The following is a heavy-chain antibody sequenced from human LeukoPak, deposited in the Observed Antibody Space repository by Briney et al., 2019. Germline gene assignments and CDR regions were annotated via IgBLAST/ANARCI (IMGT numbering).Heavy chain of an antibody. J-gene: IGHJ4*02. CDR3: ARLGHTSSWYKIDY. Sequence: PSETLSLTCTVSGGSISSYHWNWIRQPPGKGLEWIGYIYSSGSTNYNPSLESRVTISADTSKNQFSLKLSSVTAADTAVYYCARLGHTSSWYKIDYWGQGTLVTVSS. CDR2: IYSSGST. V-gene: IGHV4-59*08. D-gene: IGHD6-19*01. CDR1: GGSISSYH.